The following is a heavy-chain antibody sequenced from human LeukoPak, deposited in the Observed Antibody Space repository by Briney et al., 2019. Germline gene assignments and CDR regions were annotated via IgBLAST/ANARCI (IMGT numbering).Heavy chain of an antibody. V-gene: IGHV4-39*07. J-gene: IGHJ4*02. CDR1: GGSISSSSYY. Sequence: NPSQTLSLTCAVSGGSISSSSYYWGWIRQPPGKGLEWIGSVYYTGASYYNPSLKSRVTISIDTSKKHFSLKLTSVTAADTAVYYCARGAPPQNWGQGTLVTVSS. CDR2: VYYTGAS. CDR3: ARGAPPQN.